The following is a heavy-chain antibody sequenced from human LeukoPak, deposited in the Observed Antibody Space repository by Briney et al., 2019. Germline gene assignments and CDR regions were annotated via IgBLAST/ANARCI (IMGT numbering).Heavy chain of an antibody. Sequence: ASVKVSCKASGCTFTGYYMHWVRQAPGQGLEWMGRINPNSGGTNYAQKFQGRVTMTRDTSISTAYMELSRLRSDDTAVYYCARGPGGITMIVGGWGQGTLVTVSS. V-gene: IGHV1-2*06. J-gene: IGHJ4*02. CDR1: GCTFTGYY. D-gene: IGHD3-22*01. CDR2: INPNSGGT. CDR3: ARGPGGITMIVGG.